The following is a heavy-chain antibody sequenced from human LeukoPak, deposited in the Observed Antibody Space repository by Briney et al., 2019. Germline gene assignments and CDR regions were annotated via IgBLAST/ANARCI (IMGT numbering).Heavy chain of an antibody. CDR3: ASSRRGYDTGWNYFDY. CDR2: IWYDGSNK. D-gene: IGHD6-19*01. V-gene: IGHV3-33*01. CDR1: GFTFSSYG. J-gene: IGHJ4*02. Sequence: GGSLRLSCAASGFTFSSYGMHWVRQAPGKGLEWVAVIWYDGSNKYYADSVKGRFTISRDNSRGTLFLQMSSLRADDTAVYYCASSRRGYDTGWNYFDYWGQGTLVTVSS.